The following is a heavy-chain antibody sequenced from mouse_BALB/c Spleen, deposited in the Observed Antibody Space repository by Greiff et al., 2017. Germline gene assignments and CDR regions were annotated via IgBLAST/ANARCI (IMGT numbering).Heavy chain of an antibody. J-gene: IGHJ3*01. CDR2: IWAGGST. V-gene: IGHV2-9*02. D-gene: IGHD2-1*01. CDR3: AREGGNLWFAY. Sequence: QVHVKQSGPGLVAPSQSLSITCTVSGFSLTSYGVHWVRQPPGKGLEWLGVIWAGGSTNYNSALMSRLSISKDNSKSQVFLKMNSLQTDDTAMYYCAREGGNLWFAYWGQGTLVTVSA. CDR1: GFSLTSYG.